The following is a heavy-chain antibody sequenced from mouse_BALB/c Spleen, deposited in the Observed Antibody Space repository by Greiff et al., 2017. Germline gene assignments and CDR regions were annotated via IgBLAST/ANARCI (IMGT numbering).Heavy chain of an antibody. V-gene: IGHV8-8*01. D-gene: IGHD2-10*02. J-gene: IGHJ4*01. Sequence: QVTLKVSGPGILQPSQTLSLTCSFSGFSLSTSGMSVGWIRQPSGKGLEWLAHIWWNDDKYYNPALKSRLTISKDTSNNQVFLKIASVVTADTATYYCARYGNYLAMDYWGQGTSVTVSS. CDR2: IWWNDDK. CDR3: ARYGNYLAMDY. CDR1: GFSLSTSGMS.